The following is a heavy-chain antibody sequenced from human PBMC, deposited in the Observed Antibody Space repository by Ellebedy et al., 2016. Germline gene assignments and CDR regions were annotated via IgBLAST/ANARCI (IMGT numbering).Heavy chain of an antibody. J-gene: IGHJ4*02. CDR1: GGSISPYY. D-gene: IGHD4-17*01. V-gene: IGHV4-59*08. CDR3: ARLYGDYLKADY. Sequence: SETLSLXXTVSGGSISPYYWSWIRQPPGKGLEWIGYVFYNGNTNYNPSLKSRVTISVDTPKNQFSLKLSSVTAADTAVYYCARLYGDYLKADYWGQGTLVTVSS. CDR2: VFYNGNT.